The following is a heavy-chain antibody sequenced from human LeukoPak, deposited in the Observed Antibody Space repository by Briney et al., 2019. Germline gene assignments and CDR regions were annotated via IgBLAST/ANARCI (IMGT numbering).Heavy chain of an antibody. Sequence: PGGSLRLSCAASGFTFPDYGMHWVRQAPGKGLEWVAVISYDGSNKYYADSVKGRFTISRDNSKNTLYLQMNSLRAEDTAVYYCANRVGHSGSAYYGMDVWGQGTTVTVSS. CDR2: ISYDGSNK. CDR1: GFTFPDYG. V-gene: IGHV3-30*18. J-gene: IGHJ6*02. D-gene: IGHD3-22*01. CDR3: ANRVGHSGSAYYGMDV.